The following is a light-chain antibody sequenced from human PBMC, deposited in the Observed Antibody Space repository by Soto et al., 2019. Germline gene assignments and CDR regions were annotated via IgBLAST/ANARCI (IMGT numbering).Light chain of an antibody. CDR2: EVS. J-gene: IGLJ3*02. Sequence: QSVLTQPASVSGSPGQSITISCTGTSSDVGVYNYVSWYQQHPGKVPKLMIYEVSNRPSGVSNRFSGSKSGNTASLTISGLQAEDEANYYCSSYTISSTRVFGGGTKLTVL. CDR3: SSYTISSTRV. V-gene: IGLV2-14*01. CDR1: SSDVGVYNY.